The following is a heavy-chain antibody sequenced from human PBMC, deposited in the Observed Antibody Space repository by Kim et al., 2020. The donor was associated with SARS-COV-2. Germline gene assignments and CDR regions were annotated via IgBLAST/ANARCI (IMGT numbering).Heavy chain of an antibody. V-gene: IGHV1-69*13. CDR1: GGTFSSYA. J-gene: IGHJ5*02. CDR2: IIPIFGTA. D-gene: IGHD3-10*01. CDR3: ARLTGRTNYYGSGSYSYWFDP. Sequence: SVKVSCKASGGTFSSYAISWVRQAPGQGLEWMGGIIPIFGTANYAQKFQGRVTITADESTSTAYMELSSLRSEDTAVYYCARLTGRTNYYGSGSYSYWFDPWGQGTLVTVSS.